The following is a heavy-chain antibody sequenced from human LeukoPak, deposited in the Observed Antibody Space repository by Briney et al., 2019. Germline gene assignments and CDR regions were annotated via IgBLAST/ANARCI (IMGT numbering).Heavy chain of an antibody. V-gene: IGHV1-2*03. J-gene: IGHJ4*02. CDR3: ARYRPWIQLLRPFDY. D-gene: IGHD5-18*01. CDR1: GYTFTGYY. Sequence: LAASVKVSCKASGYTFTGYYMHWVRQAPGQGLEWMGWINPNSGGTNYAQKLQGRVTMTTDTSTSTAYMELRSLRSDDTAVYYCARYRPWIQLLRPFDYWGQGTLVTVSS. CDR2: INPNSGGT.